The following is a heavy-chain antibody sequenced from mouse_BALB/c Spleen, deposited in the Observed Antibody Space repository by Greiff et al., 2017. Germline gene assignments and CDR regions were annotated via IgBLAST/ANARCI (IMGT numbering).Heavy chain of an antibody. CDR2: IYPGNSDT. D-gene: IGHD2-4*01. CDR1: GYTFTSYW. Sequence: VQLQQSGTVLARPGASVKMSCKASGYTFTSYWMHWVKQRPGQGLEWIGAIYPGNSDTSYNQKFKGKAKLTAVTSTSTAYMELSSLTNEDSAVYYCTREDYDYKIDYRGQGTTLTVAS. J-gene: IGHJ2*01. V-gene: IGHV1-5*01. CDR3: TREDYDYKIDY.